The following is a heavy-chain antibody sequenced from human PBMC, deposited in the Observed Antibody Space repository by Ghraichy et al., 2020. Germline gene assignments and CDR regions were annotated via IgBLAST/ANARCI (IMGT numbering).Heavy chain of an antibody. J-gene: IGHJ4*02. Sequence: GGSLRLSCAASGFTFRSYSMNWVRQAPGKGLEWVSSIDSYSTYIFYGDSVRGRFTISRDSAKSSLYLQMNNLRAEDTAVYYCAKGDPNGGWNFDYWGQGTLVTVSS. CDR3: AKGDPNGGWNFDY. CDR1: GFTFRSYS. D-gene: IGHD6-19*01. CDR2: IDSYSTYI. V-gene: IGHV3-21*01.